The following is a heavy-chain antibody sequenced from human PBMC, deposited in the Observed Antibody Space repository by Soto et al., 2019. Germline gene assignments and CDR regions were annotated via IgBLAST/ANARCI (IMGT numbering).Heavy chain of an antibody. D-gene: IGHD6-13*01. V-gene: IGHV4-31*03. CDR2: IYYSGST. Sequence: TLSLSCTVSGGSLSSGSSYWTWIRQYPGKGLEWIGYIYYSGSTYYNPSLKSRVTISVDTSKSQFSLRLSSVTAADTAVYYCETSAAAGKSFFDSWGQGTLVTVSS. J-gene: IGHJ4*02. CDR1: GGSLSSGSSY. CDR3: ETSAAAGKSFFDS.